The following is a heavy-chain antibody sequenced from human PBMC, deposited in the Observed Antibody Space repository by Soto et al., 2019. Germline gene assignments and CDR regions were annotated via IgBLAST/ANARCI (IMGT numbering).Heavy chain of an antibody. CDR3: SNYYYGSGKTPYYYYGMDV. V-gene: IGHV3-30-3*01. D-gene: IGHD3-10*01. CDR1: GFTLSSYA. Sequence: GGSLRLSCAASGFTLSSYAMHWVRQATGKGLEWVAVISYDGSNKYYADSVKGRFTISRDNSKNTLYLQMNSLRAEDTAVYYCSNYYYGSGKTPYYYYGMDVWGQGTTVTVSS. CDR2: ISYDGSNK. J-gene: IGHJ6*02.